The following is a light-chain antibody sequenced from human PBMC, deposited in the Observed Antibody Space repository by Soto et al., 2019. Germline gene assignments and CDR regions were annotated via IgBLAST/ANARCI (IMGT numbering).Light chain of an antibody. J-gene: IGLJ3*02. CDR1: SSDVGGYNF. Sequence: QSALTQPASVSGSPGQSITISCTGTSSDVGGYNFVSWYQQHPGEAPKLMIYEVDYRPSGVSNRFSGSRSGNTASLTISGLQAEDEADYYCSSYSSSSTWVFGGGTKLTVL. V-gene: IGLV2-14*01. CDR2: EVD. CDR3: SSYSSSSTWV.